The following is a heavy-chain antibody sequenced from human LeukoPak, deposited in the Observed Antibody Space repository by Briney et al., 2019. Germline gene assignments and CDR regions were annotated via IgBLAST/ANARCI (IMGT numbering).Heavy chain of an antibody. V-gene: IGHV1-3*01. CDR3: ATDMAKGVGGSYPTYFDY. CDR2: INAGNGNT. D-gene: IGHD1-26*01. Sequence: ASVKVSCKASGYTFTSYAMHWVRQAPGQRLEWMGWINAGNGNTKYSQKFQGRVTMTEDTSTDTAYMELSSLRSEDTAVYYCATDMAKGVGGSYPTYFDYWGQGTLVTVSS. CDR1: GYTFTSYA. J-gene: IGHJ4*02.